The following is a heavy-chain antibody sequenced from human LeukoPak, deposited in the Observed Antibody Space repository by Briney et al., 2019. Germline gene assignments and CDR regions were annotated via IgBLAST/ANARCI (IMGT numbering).Heavy chain of an antibody. CDR2: IYPDDSDP. D-gene: IGHD2-15*01. Sequence: PGESLKISCQASGYTFNNCWIGWVRQMPGKGLEWMGSIYPDDSDPRYSPSFEGQVTMTADKSISAASLHWISLEASDTAMYYCARREPDCSGGSCSYFDNWGQGTLVTVSS. J-gene: IGHJ4*02. CDR3: ARREPDCSGGSCSYFDN. CDR1: GYTFNNCW. V-gene: IGHV5-51*01.